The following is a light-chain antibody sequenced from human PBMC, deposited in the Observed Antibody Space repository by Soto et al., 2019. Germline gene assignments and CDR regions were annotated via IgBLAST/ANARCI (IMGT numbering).Light chain of an antibody. CDR3: QQYYIRPRT. CDR1: QSISSY. J-gene: IGKJ1*01. V-gene: IGKV3D-15*01. CDR2: GAS. Sequence: LSAGTVFVSDEERATXSCGASQSISSYLAWYHQKPGQAPSLLIYGASTRATGTPDRFSGTGSGTEFTLTISRLQPEDFALYYCQQYYIRPRTFAQRTKVDIK.